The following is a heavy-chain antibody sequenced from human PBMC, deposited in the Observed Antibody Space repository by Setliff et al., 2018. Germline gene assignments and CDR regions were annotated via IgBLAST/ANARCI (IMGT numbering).Heavy chain of an antibody. D-gene: IGHD6-13*01. CDR1: GFTFTGYG. Sequence: ASVKVSCKSSGFTFTGYGITWVRQVPGQGLEWMGWINNYNFNTQYAQKFQGRVTVITDTSTTTAYMELRSLRADDTAVYYCARAGDAAAGRKGVFEYWGQGCLVTVSS. CDR2: INNYNFNT. J-gene: IGHJ4*02. V-gene: IGHV1-18*01. CDR3: ARAGDAAAGRKGVFEY.